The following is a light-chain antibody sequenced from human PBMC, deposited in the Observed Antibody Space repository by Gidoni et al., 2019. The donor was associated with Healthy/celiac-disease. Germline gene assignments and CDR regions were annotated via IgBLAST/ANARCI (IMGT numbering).Light chain of an antibody. CDR2: DAS. Sequence: LVLTQSPATLSLSPVERATLTCRASQSVSSYLAWYQQKPGQATRLLIYDASNRATGIPARFSGSGSGIDFTLTISSLEPEDVEVYDCQQRSNWDPLTFXPXTKVDIK. V-gene: IGKV3-11*01. CDR3: QQRSNWDPLT. J-gene: IGKJ3*01. CDR1: QSVSSY.